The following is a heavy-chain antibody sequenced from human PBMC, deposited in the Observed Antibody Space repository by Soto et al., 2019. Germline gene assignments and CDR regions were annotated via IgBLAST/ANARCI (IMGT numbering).Heavy chain of an antibody. CDR3: AGGWRNYYYGMDV. V-gene: IGHV1-69*13. CDR1: GGTFSSYS. Sequence: SVKVSCKASGGTFSSYSISWVRQAPGQGLEWMGGIIPIFGTANYAQKFQGRVTITADESTSTAYMELSSLRSEDTAVYYCAGGWRNYYYGMDVWGQGTTVTVSS. J-gene: IGHJ6*02. CDR2: IIPIFGTA. D-gene: IGHD6-13*01.